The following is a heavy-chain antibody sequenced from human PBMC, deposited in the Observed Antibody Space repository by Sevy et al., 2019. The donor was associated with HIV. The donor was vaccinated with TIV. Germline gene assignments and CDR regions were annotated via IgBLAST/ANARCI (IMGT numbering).Heavy chain of an antibody. CDR2: TNSDGSNT. V-gene: IGHV3-74*01. Sequence: GGSLRLSCAASGFTFSTYWMHWVRQVPGKGLVWVSRTNSDGSNTNYADSVKGRFTTSRDNAKNTVYLQMNSLRADDTALYFCGREMISMVPGVPDAFDIWGHGTMVTVSS. CDR1: GFTFSTYW. CDR3: GREMISMVPGVPDAFDI. J-gene: IGHJ3*02. D-gene: IGHD3-10*01.